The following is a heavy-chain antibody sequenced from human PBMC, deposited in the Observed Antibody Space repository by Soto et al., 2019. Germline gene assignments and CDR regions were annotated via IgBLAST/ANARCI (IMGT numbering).Heavy chain of an antibody. CDR1: GFTFSSYA. V-gene: IGHV3-23*01. CDR3: AKEVLDSSGWYPHFDY. CDR2: ISGSGGST. J-gene: IGHJ4*02. D-gene: IGHD6-19*01. Sequence: GGSLRLSCAASGFTFSSYAMSWVRQAPGKGLEWVSAISGSGGSTYYADSVKGRSTISRDNSKNTLYLQMNSLRAEDTAVYYCAKEVLDSSGWYPHFDYWGQGTLVTVSS.